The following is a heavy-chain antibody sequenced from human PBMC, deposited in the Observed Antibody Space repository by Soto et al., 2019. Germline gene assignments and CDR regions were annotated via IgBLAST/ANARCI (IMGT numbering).Heavy chain of an antibody. D-gene: IGHD3-16*01. CDR1: GFTFSSYA. Sequence: EVQLLESGGGLVQPGGSLRLSCAASGFTFSSYAMSWVRQAPGKGLEWVSTLSGSGYNTDYADSVRGRFTISRDVSRHALYLQMNSLRGEDPAVYYCVKGGSYYYYMDVWGKGTTVTVSS. J-gene: IGHJ6*03. V-gene: IGHV3-23*01. CDR2: LSGSGYNT. CDR3: VKGGSYYYYMDV.